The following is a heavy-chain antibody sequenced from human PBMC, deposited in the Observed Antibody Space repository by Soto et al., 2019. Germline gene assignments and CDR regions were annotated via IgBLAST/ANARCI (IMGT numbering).Heavy chain of an antibody. CDR1: GGSFSGYY. D-gene: IGHD3-22*01. Sequence: KSSETLSLTCAVYGGSFSGYYWSWIRQPPGKGLEWIGEINHSGSTNYNPSLKSRVTISVDTSKNQFSLKLSSVTAADTAVYYCARAVSYDSSGYYFDYWGQGTLVTVSS. J-gene: IGHJ4*02. CDR2: INHSGST. CDR3: ARAVSYDSSGYYFDY. V-gene: IGHV4-34*01.